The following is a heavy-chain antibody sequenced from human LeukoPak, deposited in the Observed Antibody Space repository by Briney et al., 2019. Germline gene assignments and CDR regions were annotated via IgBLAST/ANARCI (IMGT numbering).Heavy chain of an antibody. Sequence: GGSLRLSCSASGFTFSSYAMHWVRQAPGKGLEYVSAISSNGANTYYADSVKGRITISRDNSKNTLYLQMSSLRSDDTAVYYCARYVMGLDFWGQGTLVTVPS. J-gene: IGHJ4*02. CDR3: ARYVMGLDF. D-gene: IGHD2-8*01. CDR2: ISSNGANT. V-gene: IGHV3-64D*09. CDR1: GFTFSSYA.